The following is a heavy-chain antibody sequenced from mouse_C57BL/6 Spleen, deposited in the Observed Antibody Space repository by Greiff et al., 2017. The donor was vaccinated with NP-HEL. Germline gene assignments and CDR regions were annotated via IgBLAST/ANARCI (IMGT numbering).Heavy chain of an antibody. V-gene: IGHV6-6*01. CDR1: GFTFSDAW. CDR2: IRNKANNHAT. D-gene: IGHD1-1*01. Sequence: DVMLVESGGGLVQPGGSMKLSCAASGFTFSDAWMDWVRQSPEKGLEWVAEIRNKANNHATYYAESVKGRFTISRDDSKSSVYLQMNSLRAEDTGIYYCTRRPNLLLRERDYWGQGTSVTVSS. CDR3: TRRPNLLLRERDY. J-gene: IGHJ4*01.